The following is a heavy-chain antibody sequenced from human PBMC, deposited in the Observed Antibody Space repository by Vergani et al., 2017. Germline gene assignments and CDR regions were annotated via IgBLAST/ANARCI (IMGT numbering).Heavy chain of an antibody. V-gene: IGHV4-31*03. Sequence: QVNLQESGPGLVKPSQTLSLTCSVSGDSISSGVYYWNWLRQHPGKGLEWIGYIYSTGSTHHNPSLRRRINMSVDTSKNQFSLKLNSVTAADTAMYYCARMGGYDEGDAFRIGYFDSWGPGILVTVSS. J-gene: IGHJ4*02. D-gene: IGHD3-22*01. CDR2: IYSTGST. CDR1: GDSISSGVYY. CDR3: ARMGGYDEGDAFRIGYFDS.